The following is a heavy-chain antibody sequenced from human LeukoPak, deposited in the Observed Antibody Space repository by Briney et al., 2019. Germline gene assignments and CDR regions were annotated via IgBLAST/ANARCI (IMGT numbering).Heavy chain of an antibody. CDR3: ARGLNYYGSGRQQLLLDY. CDR1: GFTLSNYW. CDR2: INNDGNLKTDGRAT. V-gene: IGHV3-74*01. J-gene: IGHJ4*02. D-gene: IGHD3-10*01. Sequence: PGGSLRLSCAASGFTLSNYWMIHCVRQLPGKGLRWVSRINNDGNLKTDGRATGYADFVKARFTISTDNAKNTLYLQMNSLRAEDTAGYYCARGLNYYGSGRQQLLLDYWGQGTLVTVSS.